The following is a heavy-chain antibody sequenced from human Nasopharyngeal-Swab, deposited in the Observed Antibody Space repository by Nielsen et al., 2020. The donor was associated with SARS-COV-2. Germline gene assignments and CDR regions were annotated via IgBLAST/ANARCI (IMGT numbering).Heavy chain of an antibody. J-gene: IGHJ6*02. CDR1: GYSFTSYW. V-gene: IGHV5-51*01. D-gene: IGHD3-10*01. CDR3: ARCGVDYYYGMDV. Sequence: KVSCKGSGYSFTSYWIGWVRQMPGKGLEWMGIIYPGDSDTRYSPSFQGQVTISADKSISTAYLQWSSLKASDTAIYYCARCGVDYYYGMDVWGQGTTVTVSS. CDR2: IYPGDSDT.